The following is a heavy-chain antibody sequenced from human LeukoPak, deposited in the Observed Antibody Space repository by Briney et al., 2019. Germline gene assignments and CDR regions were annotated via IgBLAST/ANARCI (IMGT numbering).Heavy chain of an antibody. CDR1: GGSISSYY. D-gene: IGHD5-12*01. CDR2: IYYSGST. V-gene: IGHV4-59*01. Sequence: KPSETLSLTCTVSGGSISSYYWSWIRQPPGKGLEWIGYIYYSGSTNYNPSLKSRVTISVDTSKNQFSLKLSSVTAADTAVYYCARARGREFDPWGQGTLVTASS. J-gene: IGHJ5*02. CDR3: ARARGREFDP.